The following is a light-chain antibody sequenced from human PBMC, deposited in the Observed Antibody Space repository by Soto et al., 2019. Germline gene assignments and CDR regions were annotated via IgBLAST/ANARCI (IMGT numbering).Light chain of an antibody. V-gene: IGKV3D-15*01. Sequence: EIVMAQSPAPLPVPPGQTASLSCGASQSAGNFLPCYQQKPGQAPRLLXAYXSTRATGSPARFSGSGSGTEFTLTINSLHSEEFVVYYCQQHNRGTRTFGQGTRLEIK. CDR2: YXS. CDR3: QQHNRGTRT. J-gene: IGKJ5*01. CDR1: QSAGNF.